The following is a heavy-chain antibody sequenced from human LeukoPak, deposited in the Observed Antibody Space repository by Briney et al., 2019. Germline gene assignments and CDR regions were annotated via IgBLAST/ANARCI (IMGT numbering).Heavy chain of an antibody. V-gene: IGHV3-20*04. D-gene: IGHD3-22*01. J-gene: IGHJ4*02. CDR2: INWNGDST. CDR1: GVTFDDYG. Sequence: GGSLRLSCAASGVTFDDYGMSWVRQAPGKGLEWVSGINWNGDSTGYADSVKGRFTISRDNAKDSLYLQMNSLRAEDTAVYYCAKDHYYDSSGYCPFDYWGQGTLVTVSS. CDR3: AKDHYYDSSGYCPFDY.